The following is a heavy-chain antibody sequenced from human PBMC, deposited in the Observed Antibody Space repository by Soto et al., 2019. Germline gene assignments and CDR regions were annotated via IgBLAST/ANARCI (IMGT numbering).Heavy chain of an antibody. V-gene: IGHV4-31*03. CDR3: ARANYGSGSYLPY. CDR2: IYYSGST. Sequence: QVQLQESGSGLVKASQTRSPTCTPSGTSISSGGYYWSWIILHPGKGLEWIGDIYYSGSTSYNPSLKSRTTISLDMSKNQFSLRLSSVTAADTAVDYCARANYGSGSYLPYWGRGTLVTVSS. CDR1: GTSISSGGYY. D-gene: IGHD3-10*01. J-gene: IGHJ4*02.